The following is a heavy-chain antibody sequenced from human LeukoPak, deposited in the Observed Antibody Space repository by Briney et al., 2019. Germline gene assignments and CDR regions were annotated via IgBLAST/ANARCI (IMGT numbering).Heavy chain of an antibody. V-gene: IGHV1-24*01. D-gene: IGHD3-16*02. CDR2: FDPEDGET. J-gene: IGHJ4*02. CDR3: ATSDIWGSYRLFDY. CDR1: GYTLTELS. Sequence: ASVEVSCKVSGYTLTELSMHWVRQAPGKGLEWMGGFDPEDGETIYAQKFQGRVTMTEDTSTDTAYMELSSLRSEDTAVYYCATSDIWGSYRLFDYWGQGTLVTVSS.